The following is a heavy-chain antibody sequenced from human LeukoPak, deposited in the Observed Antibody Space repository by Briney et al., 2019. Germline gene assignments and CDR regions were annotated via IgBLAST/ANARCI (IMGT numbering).Heavy chain of an antibody. CDR1: GFTFSSYE. Sequence: GSLRLSCAASGFTFSSYETNWVRQPPGKGLEWIGEINHSGSTNYNPSLKSRVTISVDTSKNQFSLKLSSVTAADTAVYYCARHRRYYCSSTSCYSGPMDVWGKGTTVTISS. V-gene: IGHV4-34*01. CDR2: INHSGST. J-gene: IGHJ6*03. CDR3: ARHRRYYCSSTSCYSGPMDV. D-gene: IGHD2-2*01.